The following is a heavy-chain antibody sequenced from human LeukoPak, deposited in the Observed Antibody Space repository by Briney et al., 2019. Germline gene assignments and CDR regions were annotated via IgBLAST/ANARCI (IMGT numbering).Heavy chain of an antibody. CDR1: GFTFSGHA. CDR2: ISSGSRYI. D-gene: IGHD2-2*02. CDR3: ARHLFDIVVVPSAIDSFDI. V-gene: IGHV3-21*01. J-gene: IGHJ3*02. Sequence: GGSLRLSCAASGFTFSGHAMTWVRQAPGKGLQWVSSISSGSRYISYAESLKGRFTISRDNAMNSLFLQMNSLGAEDTALYFCARHLFDIVVVPSAIDSFDIWGQGTVVTVSS.